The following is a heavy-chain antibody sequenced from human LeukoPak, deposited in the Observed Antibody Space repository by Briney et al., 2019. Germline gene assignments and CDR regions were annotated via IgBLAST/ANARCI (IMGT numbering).Heavy chain of an antibody. V-gene: IGHV3-66*01. Sequence: GGSLRLSCAASGFTVSSNYMSWVRQAPGKGLEWVSVIYSGGSTYYADSVEGRFTISRDNSKNTLYLQMNSLRAEDTAVYYCASPLASYYYYMDVWGKGTTVTISS. CDR1: GFTVSSNY. CDR3: ASPLASYYYYMDV. CDR2: IYSGGST. J-gene: IGHJ6*03.